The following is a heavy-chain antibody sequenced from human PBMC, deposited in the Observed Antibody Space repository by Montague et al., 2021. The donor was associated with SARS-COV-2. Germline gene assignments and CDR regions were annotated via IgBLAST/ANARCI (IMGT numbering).Heavy chain of an antibody. Sequence: TLSLTCTVSGGSISSPGYYWSWIRQPAGKGLEWIGRIYTSGTTDYNPSLKSRVTISVDTSKNQFSLKLTSVTAADTAVYYCARFTAVTSSLDFWGQGILVPVSS. CDR2: IYTSGTT. J-gene: IGHJ4*02. D-gene: IGHD4-17*01. CDR1: GGSISSPGYY. V-gene: IGHV4-61*02. CDR3: ARFTAVTSSLDF.